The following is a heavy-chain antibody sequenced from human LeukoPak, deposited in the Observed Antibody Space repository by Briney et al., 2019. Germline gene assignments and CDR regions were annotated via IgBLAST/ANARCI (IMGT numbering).Heavy chain of an antibody. D-gene: IGHD3-3*01. CDR1: GFTFSTYS. J-gene: IGHJ6*03. CDR3: ARDYIDRITIFGVVINSGDYYYYMDV. CDR2: ISSSSSYI. V-gene: IGHV3-21*01. Sequence: GGSLRLSCAASGFTFSTYSMNWVRQAPGKGLEWVSSISSSSSYIYYADSVKGRFTISRDNAKNSLYLQMNSLRAEDTAVYYCARDYIDRITIFGVVINSGDYYYYMDVWGKGTTVTVSS.